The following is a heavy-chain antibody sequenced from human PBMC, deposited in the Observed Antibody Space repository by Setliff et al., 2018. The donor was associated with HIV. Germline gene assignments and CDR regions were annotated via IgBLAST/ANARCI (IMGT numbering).Heavy chain of an antibody. Sequence: LSLTCAVSGYSISSGYYWGWIRQPPGKGLEWIGNIYQSGSSYSNPSLKSRVTISVDTSKNQFSLKLSSVTAADTAVYYCAREDYYDQKGAFDIWGQGTMVTVSS. CDR2: IYQSGSS. V-gene: IGHV4-38-2*02. D-gene: IGHD3-22*01. CDR1: GYSISSGYY. J-gene: IGHJ3*02. CDR3: AREDYYDQKGAFDI.